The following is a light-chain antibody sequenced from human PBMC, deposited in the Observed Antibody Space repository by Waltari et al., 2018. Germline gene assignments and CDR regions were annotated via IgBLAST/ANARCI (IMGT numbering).Light chain of an antibody. J-gene: IGKJ3*01. Sequence: DIQMTQSPSSLSASVGDRVAITCRASQTINNFLNWYQKKPGKAPNLLIYGASTLHNGVPSRFSGSASGTDFTLIISSLQPEDFATYYCQQAYNTPVTFGPGTKVDIK. CDR3: QQAYNTPVT. CDR1: QTINNF. CDR2: GAS. V-gene: IGKV1-39*01.